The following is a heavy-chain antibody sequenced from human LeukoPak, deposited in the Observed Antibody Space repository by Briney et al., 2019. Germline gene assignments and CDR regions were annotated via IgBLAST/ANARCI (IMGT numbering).Heavy chain of an antibody. CDR3: ATSNYYNGMDV. CDR2: IYYSGST. J-gene: IGHJ6*02. V-gene: IGHV4-59*08. Sequence: SETLSLTCTVSGGSISSYYWSWIRQPPAKGLEWIGYIYYSGSTNYNPSLKSRVTMSIDTPKRQFSLKLTSVTAADTAVYYCATSNYYNGMDVWGQGTTVTVSS. CDR1: GGSISSYY.